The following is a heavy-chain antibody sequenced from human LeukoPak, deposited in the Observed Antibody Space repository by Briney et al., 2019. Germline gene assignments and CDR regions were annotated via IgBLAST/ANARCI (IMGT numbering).Heavy chain of an antibody. D-gene: IGHD5-18*01. J-gene: IGHJ2*01. Sequence: SGGSLRLSCAASGFTFSSYAMHWVRQAPGKGLEWVAVISYDGSNKLYADSVKGRFTISRDNSKNTVYLQMNRLIAEDTAVDYCARDCPRGYSCGPNWYFDLWGRSTLVTVPS. CDR3: ARDCPRGYSCGPNWYFDL. CDR2: ISYDGSNK. CDR1: GFTFSSYA. V-gene: IGHV3-30-3*01.